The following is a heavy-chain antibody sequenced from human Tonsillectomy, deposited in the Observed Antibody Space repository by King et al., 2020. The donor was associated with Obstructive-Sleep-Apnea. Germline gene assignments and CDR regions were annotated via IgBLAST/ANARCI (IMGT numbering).Heavy chain of an antibody. J-gene: IGHJ4*02. V-gene: IGHV3-64D*06. Sequence: VQLVESGGDLVQPGGSLRLSCSASGFTFSNYNLQWVRQPPGKGLEYVSAITSSCTTFYAVSMKGRFTISRDNSGSTLFLQMSSLRPEDTAVYYCVRGITSPDYWGQGTLVIVSS. D-gene: IGHD1-20*01. CDR1: GFTFSNYN. CDR2: ITSSCTT. CDR3: VRGITSPDY.